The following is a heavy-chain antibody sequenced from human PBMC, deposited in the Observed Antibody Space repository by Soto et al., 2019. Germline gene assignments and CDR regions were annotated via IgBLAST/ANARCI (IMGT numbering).Heavy chain of an antibody. D-gene: IGHD4-17*01. CDR2: IYYSGST. CDR1: GGSISSYY. V-gene: IGHV4-59*01. CDR3: ARDLLGDRGRDYYGMDV. J-gene: IGHJ6*02. Sequence: SETLSLTCTVSGGSISSYYWSWIRQPPGKGLEWIGYIYYSGSTNYNPSLKSRVTISVDTSKNQFSLKLSSVTAADTAVYYCARDLLGDRGRDYYGMDVWGQGTTVTVSS.